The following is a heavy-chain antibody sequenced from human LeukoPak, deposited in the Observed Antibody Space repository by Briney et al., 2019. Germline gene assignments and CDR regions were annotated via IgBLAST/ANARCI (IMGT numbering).Heavy chain of an antibody. V-gene: IGHV1-69*04. CDR2: IIPILGIA. J-gene: IGHJ4*02. CDR1: GGTFSSYA. CDR3: ARHDTLWFGELYY. D-gene: IGHD3-10*01. Sequence: SVKVSCKASGGTFSSYAISWVRQAPGQGLEWMGRIIPILGIANYAQKFQGRVTITADKSTSTAYMELSSLRSEDTAVYYCARHDTLWFGELYYWGQGTLVTVSS.